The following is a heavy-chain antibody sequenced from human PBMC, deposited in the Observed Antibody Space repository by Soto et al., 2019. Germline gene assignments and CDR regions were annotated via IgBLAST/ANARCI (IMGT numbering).Heavy chain of an antibody. Sequence: QVQLQESGPGLVKPSETLSLTCTVFGASVSSGTYYWSWIRQAPGKGLEWVGHIYYTGSTNYNPSLNNRVTISADTSKNHFALQLTSVTAADTAVYYCARGAGFSYASTWFDIWGQGTLVTVSS. CDR2: IYYTGST. CDR1: GASVSSGTYY. D-gene: IGHD5-18*01. CDR3: ARGAGFSYASTWFDI. V-gene: IGHV4-61*03. J-gene: IGHJ5*02.